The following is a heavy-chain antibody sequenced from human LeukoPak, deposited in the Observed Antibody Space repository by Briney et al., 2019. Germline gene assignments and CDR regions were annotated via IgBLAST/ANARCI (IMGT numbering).Heavy chain of an antibody. J-gene: IGHJ4*02. CDR1: GGSFSGYY. CDR3: ARGYYYDSSGYYSFDY. D-gene: IGHD3-22*01. Sequence: SETLSLTCAVYGGSFSGYYWSWIRQPPGKGLDWIGEINHSGSTNYNPSLKSRVTISVDTSKNQFSLKLSSVTAADTAVYYCARGYYYDSSGYYSFDYWGQGTLVTVSS. V-gene: IGHV4-34*01. CDR2: INHSGST.